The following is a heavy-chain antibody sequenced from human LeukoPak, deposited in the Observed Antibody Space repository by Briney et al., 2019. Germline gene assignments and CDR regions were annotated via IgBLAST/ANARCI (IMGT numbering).Heavy chain of an antibody. D-gene: IGHD3-22*01. J-gene: IGHJ4*02. CDR3: ATDRTYYYDSSGLEY. CDR1: GYTFTSYY. Sequence: ASVKVSCKASGYTFTSYYMHWVRQAPGQGLEWMGIINPSGGSTSYAQKFQGRVTMTRDTSTSTVYMELSSLRSEDTAVYYCATDRTYYYDSSGLEYWGQGTLVTVSS. CDR2: INPSGGST. V-gene: IGHV1-46*01.